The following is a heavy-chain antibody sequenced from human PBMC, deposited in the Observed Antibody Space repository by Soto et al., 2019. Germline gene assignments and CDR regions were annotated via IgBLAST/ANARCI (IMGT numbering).Heavy chain of an antibody. J-gene: IGHJ4*02. D-gene: IGHD3-22*01. V-gene: IGHV3-23*01. CDR2: ISGSGGST. CDR3: AKDHRYYDSSGYRSNFDY. CDR1: GFTFSSYA. Sequence: GGSLRLSCAASGFTFSSYAMSWVRQAPGKGLEWVSAISGSGGSTYYADSVKGRFTISRDNSKNTLYLQMNSLRAEDTAVYYCAKDHRYYDSSGYRSNFDYWGQGTLVTVSS.